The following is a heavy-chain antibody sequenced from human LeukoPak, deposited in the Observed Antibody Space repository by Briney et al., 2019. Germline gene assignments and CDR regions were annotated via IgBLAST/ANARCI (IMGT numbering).Heavy chain of an antibody. CDR3: ARGGIVVVTAIIDY. CDR1: GFTFTSNY. V-gene: IGHV1-46*01. J-gene: IGHJ4*02. Sequence: ASVKVSCKASGFTFTSNYLHWVRQAPGQGLEWVGIINPNSGGTPYAQKFQGRVTLTRDTSTSTVSMELSSLRSEDTAIYYCARGGIVVVTAIIDYWGQGTLVTVSS. D-gene: IGHD2-21*02. CDR2: INPNSGGT.